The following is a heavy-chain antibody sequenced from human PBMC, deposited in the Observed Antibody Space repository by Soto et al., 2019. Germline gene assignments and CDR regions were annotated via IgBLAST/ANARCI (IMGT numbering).Heavy chain of an antibody. CDR2: VSSSGNS. J-gene: IGHJ4*02. D-gene: IGHD2-8*01. V-gene: IGHV4-31*03. Sequence: QVHLQESGPGLVKPSQTLSLTCTVSGDSISSATHYWNWIRQHPGKGLEWIGYVSSSGNSYYSPSLKGRVFMSVDTSKNLFSLKLSFVTAADTAIYYCVGRLTSIYTYFDSWGQGTQVTVSS. CDR3: VGRLTSIYTYFDS. CDR1: GDSISSATHY.